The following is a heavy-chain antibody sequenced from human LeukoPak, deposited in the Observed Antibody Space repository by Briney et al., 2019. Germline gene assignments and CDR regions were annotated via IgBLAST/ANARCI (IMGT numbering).Heavy chain of an antibody. CDR3: ARGLGYGNYPYAMDV. CDR1: GYSFSSYW. D-gene: IGHD4-11*01. V-gene: IGHV5-51*01. CDR2: IYPGDSDT. J-gene: IGHJ6*02. Sequence: GESLKISCKASGYSFSSYWIAWVRQMPGKGLEWMGIIYPGDSDTRYSPSFQGQVTISVDKSTSHAYLQWSSLKASDTAMYYCARGLGYGNYPYAMDVWGQGTTVTVSS.